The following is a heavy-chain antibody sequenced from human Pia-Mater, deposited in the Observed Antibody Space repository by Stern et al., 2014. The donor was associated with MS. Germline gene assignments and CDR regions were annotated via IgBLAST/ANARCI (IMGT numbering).Heavy chain of an antibody. D-gene: IGHD4-17*01. Sequence: QVQLQESGPGLVKPSQTLSLTCTVSGGSISSGGYYWSWIRQHPGKGLEXVGYIYYSGSTYYNPSLKSRVTISVDTSKNQFSLKLSSVTAADTAVYYCARAPDYGAYVDYWGQGTLVTVSS. V-gene: IGHV4-31*03. J-gene: IGHJ4*02. CDR1: GGSISSGGYY. CDR3: ARAPDYGAYVDY. CDR2: IYYSGST.